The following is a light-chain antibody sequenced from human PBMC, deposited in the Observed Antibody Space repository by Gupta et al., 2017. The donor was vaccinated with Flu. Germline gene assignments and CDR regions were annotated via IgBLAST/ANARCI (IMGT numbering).Light chain of an antibody. CDR3: GTWDTSLTSVV. J-gene: IGLJ2*01. Sequence: QSVLTQPPSVSAAPGQKVTIPCSGSSSNIGNNYVSWYQQLPGTAPKLLIYDNDKRPPGIPNLFSGSKSATSATLGSTGLQTGDEADNYCGTWDTSLTSVVYGGGTKLTVL. V-gene: IGLV1-51*01. CDR1: SSNIGNNY. CDR2: DND.